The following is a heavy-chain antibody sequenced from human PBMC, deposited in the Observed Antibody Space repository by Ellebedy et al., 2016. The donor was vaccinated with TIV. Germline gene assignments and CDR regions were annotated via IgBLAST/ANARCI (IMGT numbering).Heavy chain of an antibody. Sequence: PGGSLRLSCAASGFTFSSYGMHWVRQAPGKGLEWVAFIRYDGSNKYYADSVKGRFTISRDNSKNTLYLQMNSLRAEDTAVYYCAKDLRFKPLLWFGELFDYWGQGTLVTVSS. CDR3: AKDLRFKPLLWFGELFDY. J-gene: IGHJ4*02. CDR1: GFTFSSYG. V-gene: IGHV3-30*02. D-gene: IGHD3-10*01. CDR2: IRYDGSNK.